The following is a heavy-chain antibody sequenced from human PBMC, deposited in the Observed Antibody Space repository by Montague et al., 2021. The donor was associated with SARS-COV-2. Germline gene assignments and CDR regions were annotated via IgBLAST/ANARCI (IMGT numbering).Heavy chain of an antibody. Sequence: ETLSLTCTVSGGSIRTSSYYWGWIRPPPGKGLDWIGSIYYSGSTYYNPSLKSRVAISVDTSKNQFSLKLSSVTAADTAVYYCAMRGGALDAFDIWGQGTMVIRSS. J-gene: IGHJ3*02. CDR3: AMRGGALDAFDI. D-gene: IGHD4-17*01. CDR2: IYYSGST. CDR1: GGSIRTSSYY. V-gene: IGHV4-39*01.